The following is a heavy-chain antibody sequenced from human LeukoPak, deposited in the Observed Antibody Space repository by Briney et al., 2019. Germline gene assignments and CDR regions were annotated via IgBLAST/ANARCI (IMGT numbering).Heavy chain of an antibody. CDR2: IYTSGST. Sequence: SETLSLTCTVSGGSISSYYWSWIRQPPGKGLEWIGYIYTSGSTNYNPSLKSRVTISVDTSKNQFSLKLSSVTAVDTAVYYCARQIAVAGFDYWGQGTLVTVSS. CDR1: GGSISSYY. D-gene: IGHD6-19*01. J-gene: IGHJ4*02. CDR3: ARQIAVAGFDY. V-gene: IGHV4-4*09.